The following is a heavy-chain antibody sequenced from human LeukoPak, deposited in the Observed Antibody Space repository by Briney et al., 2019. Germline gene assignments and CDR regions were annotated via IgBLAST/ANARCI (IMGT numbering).Heavy chain of an antibody. CDR1: GFTFSNYW. CDR3: ARDYAVGESFDI. J-gene: IGHJ3*02. D-gene: IGHD3-16*01. CDR2: ITSDGSST. Sequence: GGSLRLSRAASGFTFSNYWMHWVRQAPGEGLVWVSRITSDGSSTSHADSVKGRSTISRDNAKNTPYLQMNSLRAEDTAVYYCARDYAVGESFDIWGQGTLVTVSS. V-gene: IGHV3-74*01.